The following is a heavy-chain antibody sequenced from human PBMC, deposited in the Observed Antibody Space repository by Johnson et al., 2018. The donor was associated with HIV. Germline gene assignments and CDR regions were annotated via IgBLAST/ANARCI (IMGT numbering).Heavy chain of an antibody. CDR3: ARAAYVHYDILTGPPLEDAFDI. CDR2: ISGSGGST. J-gene: IGHJ3*02. V-gene: IGHV3-66*02. CDR1: GFTVNGNY. D-gene: IGHD3-9*01. Sequence: VQLVESGGGVVQPGRSLRLSCAVSGFTVNGNYMSWVRQAPGKGLEWVSAISGSGGSTYYADSVKGRFTISRDNAKNFLYLQMNSLRAEDTAVYYCARAAYVHYDILTGPPLEDAFDIWGQGTMVTVSS.